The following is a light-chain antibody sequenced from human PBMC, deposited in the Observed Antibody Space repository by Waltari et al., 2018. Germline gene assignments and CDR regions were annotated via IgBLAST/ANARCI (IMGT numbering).Light chain of an antibody. V-gene: IGKV2-28*01. CDR1: QSLLHSNGYNY. J-gene: IGKJ3*01. Sequence: DIVMTQSPLSLPVTPGAPASISCRSSQSLLHSNGYNYLDWYLQKPGQSPQLLIYLGSNRASGVPDRFSGSGSGTDFTLKISRVEAEDVGVYYCMQALQFTFGPGTKVDIK. CDR2: LGS. CDR3: MQALQFT.